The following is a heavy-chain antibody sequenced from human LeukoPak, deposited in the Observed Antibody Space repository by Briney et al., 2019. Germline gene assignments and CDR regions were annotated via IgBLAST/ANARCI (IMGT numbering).Heavy chain of an antibody. V-gene: IGHV3-30*04. Sequence: PGGSLRLSCAASGFTFSSYAMHWVRQAPGKGLEWVAVISYEGSNKYYADSVKVRFTISRDNSKTTLYLQMNSLRAEDTAVYYCARDAVVLSPDYYYYMDVWGKGTTVTVSS. CDR3: ARDAVVLSPDYYYYMDV. CDR1: GFTFSSYA. J-gene: IGHJ6*03. CDR2: ISYEGSNK. D-gene: IGHD2-8*02.